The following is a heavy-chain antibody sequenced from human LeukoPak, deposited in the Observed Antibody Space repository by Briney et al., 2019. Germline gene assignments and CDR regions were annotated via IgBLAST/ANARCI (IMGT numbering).Heavy chain of an antibody. CDR2: IKSDGST. V-gene: IGHV3-74*01. Sequence: GGSLRLSCAASGSTFSTYWMHWVRQAPGKGLVWVSRIKSDGSTNYADSVKGRFTISRDNAKNTVSLQMNSLRPEDTGVYYCARAPSEIGGYYPEYFRHWGQGTLVTVSS. CDR3: ARAPSEIGGYYPEYFRH. CDR1: GSTFSTYW. J-gene: IGHJ1*01. D-gene: IGHD3-22*01.